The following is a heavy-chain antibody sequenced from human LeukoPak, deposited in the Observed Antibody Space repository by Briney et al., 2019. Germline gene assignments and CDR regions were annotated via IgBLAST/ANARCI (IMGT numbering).Heavy chain of an antibody. CDR2: IGTAGDT. CDR3: ARGGNRYCSGGSCYMFDY. V-gene: IGHV3-13*01. J-gene: IGHJ4*02. Sequence: GGSLRLSCAASGFTFSSYDMHWVRQATGKGLDLVSAIGTAGDTYYPGSVKGRFTISRENAKNSLYLQMNSLRDGDTAVYYCARGGNRYCSGGSCYMFDYWGQGNLVIVSS. D-gene: IGHD2-15*01. CDR1: GFTFSSYD.